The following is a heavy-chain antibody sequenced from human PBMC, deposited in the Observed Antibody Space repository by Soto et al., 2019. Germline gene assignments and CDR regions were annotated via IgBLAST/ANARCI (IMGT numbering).Heavy chain of an antibody. CDR3: AKDSDREYFQH. V-gene: IGHV3-23*01. J-gene: IGHJ1*01. CDR1: GFTFSSYG. D-gene: IGHD3-10*01. CDR2: ISASDGGA. Sequence: GGSLRLSCAASGFTFSSYGMSWVRQAPEEGLEWVSGISASDGGAYYADSVKGRFTISRDNSENTLYLQMNSLRVEDTAVYYCAKDSDREYFQHWGQGTLVTVSS.